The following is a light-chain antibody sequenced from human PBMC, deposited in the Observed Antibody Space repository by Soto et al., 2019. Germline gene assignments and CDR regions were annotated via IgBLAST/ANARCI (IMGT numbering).Light chain of an antibody. CDR1: GSSIGTNT. Sequence: QSVLTQPPSASGTPGQRVTISCSGSGSSIGTNTVKWYRQLPGTAPKLRIYGDNQRPSGVPDRFSGAKSGTSASLAISGLQSEEEADYYCAAWDGRRNNVLFGGGTKLTVL. V-gene: IGLV1-44*01. J-gene: IGLJ2*01. CDR2: GDN. CDR3: AAWDGRRNNVL.